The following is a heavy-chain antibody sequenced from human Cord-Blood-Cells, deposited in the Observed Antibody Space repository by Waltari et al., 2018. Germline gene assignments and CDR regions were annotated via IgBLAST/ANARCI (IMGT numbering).Heavy chain of an antibody. J-gene: IGHJ3*02. CDR1: GGSISSSSYS. CDR3: ARLNWNYAFDI. Sequence: QLQLQESGPGLAMPSETLSLTCAVSGGSISSSSYSWGGICQPPGKGLEWIGSIYYSGSTYYNPSLKSRVTISVDTSKNQFSLKLSSVTAADTAVYYCARLNWNYAFDIWGQGTMVTVSS. V-gene: IGHV4-39*01. CDR2: IYYSGST. D-gene: IGHD1-7*01.